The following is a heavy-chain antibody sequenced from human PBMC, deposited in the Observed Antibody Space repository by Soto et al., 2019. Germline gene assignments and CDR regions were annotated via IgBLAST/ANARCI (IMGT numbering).Heavy chain of an antibody. V-gene: IGHV1-18*01. Sequence: QLQLVQSGAEVKKPGASVKVSCKASGYTFTNYGISWVRQAPGQGLEWMGWISGYNGNTNYAQKFQGRDTMTTDTSTSTAYMDLRSLRSDDTAVYYCSRDSTVVTPNYYYGMDVWVQGTTVTVSS. D-gene: IGHD2-15*01. CDR3: SRDSTVVTPNYYYGMDV. CDR2: ISGYNGNT. J-gene: IGHJ6*02. CDR1: GYTFTNYG.